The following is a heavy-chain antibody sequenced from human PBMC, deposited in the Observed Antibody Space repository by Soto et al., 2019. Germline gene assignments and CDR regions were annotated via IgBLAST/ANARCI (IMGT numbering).Heavy chain of an antibody. Sequence: ASVKVSCKASGGTFSSYAISWVRQAPGKGLEWMGGIIPILGTANYAQKFQGRVTITADESTSTAYMELSSLRSEDTAVYYCARDPTIASRPLDAFDIWGQGTMVTVSS. CDR1: GGTFSSYA. V-gene: IGHV1-69*13. CDR2: IIPILGTA. J-gene: IGHJ3*02. D-gene: IGHD6-6*01. CDR3: ARDPTIASRPLDAFDI.